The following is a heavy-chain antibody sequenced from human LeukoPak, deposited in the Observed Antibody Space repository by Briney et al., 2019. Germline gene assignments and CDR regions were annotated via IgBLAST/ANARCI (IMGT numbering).Heavy chain of an antibody. Sequence: SETLSLTCTVSGGSISSSSYYWGWIRQPPGKGLEWIRSIYYSGSTYYNPSLKSRVTISVDTSKNQFSLKLSSVTAADTAVYYCATRGYSYGYSGMDVWGQGTTVTVSS. CDR2: IYYSGST. J-gene: IGHJ6*02. CDR3: ATRGYSYGYSGMDV. CDR1: GGSISSSSYY. D-gene: IGHD5-18*01. V-gene: IGHV4-39*01.